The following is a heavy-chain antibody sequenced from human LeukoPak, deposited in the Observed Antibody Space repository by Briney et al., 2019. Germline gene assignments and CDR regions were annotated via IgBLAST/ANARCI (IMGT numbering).Heavy chain of an antibody. J-gene: IGHJ6*03. CDR1: GFTFSGSA. V-gene: IGHV3-73*01. CDR3: TREYTAMDKYYYYYYMDV. D-gene: IGHD5-18*01. Sequence: PGGSLRLSCAASGFTFSGSAMHWVRQASGKGPEWVGRIRSKANSYATAYAASVKGRFTISRDDSKNTAYLQMNSLKTEDTAVYYCTREYTAMDKYYYYYYMDVWGKGTTVTVSS. CDR2: IRSKANSYAT.